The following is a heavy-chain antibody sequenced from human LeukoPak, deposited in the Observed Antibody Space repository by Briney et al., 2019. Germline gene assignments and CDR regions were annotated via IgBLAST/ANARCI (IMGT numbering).Heavy chain of an antibody. J-gene: IGHJ4*02. CDR2: IIPILGIA. Sequence: SVKVSCKASGGTFSSYAISWVRQAPGQGLEWMGRIIPILGIANYAQKFQGRVTITADKSTSTAYMELSSLRSEDTAVYYCAREGQRHYFDYWGQGTLVTVSS. CDR1: GGTFSSYA. V-gene: IGHV1-69*04. CDR3: AREGQRHYFDY.